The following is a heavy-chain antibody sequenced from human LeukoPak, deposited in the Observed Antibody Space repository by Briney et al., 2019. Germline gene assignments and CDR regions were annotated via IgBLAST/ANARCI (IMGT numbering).Heavy chain of an antibody. CDR1: GFTFSSYE. V-gene: IGHV3-48*03. J-gene: IGHJ4*02. CDR3: ARAHASKQHGRHFDY. CDR2: ISSSGSTI. Sequence: GGSLRLSCAASGFTFSSYEMNWVRQAPGKGLEWGSYISSSGSTIYYADSVKGRFTISRDNAKNSLYLQMNSLKAEDTAVYYCARAHASKQHGRHFDYWGQGTLVTVSS. D-gene: IGHD6-13*01.